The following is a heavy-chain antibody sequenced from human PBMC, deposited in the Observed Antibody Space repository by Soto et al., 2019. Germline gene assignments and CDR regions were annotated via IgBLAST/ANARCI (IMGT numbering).Heavy chain of an antibody. CDR2: INSSVSNT. J-gene: IGHJ3*02. D-gene: IGHD1-1*01. Sequence: GGSLRLSCVASGFTFNNYAMSWVRQAPGKGLEWVSGINSSVSNTYYADSVKGRFTISRDNSKNTLYLQMNSLRAEDTAVYYCAKSRITTFFRGAFDIWGQGTMVTVSS. V-gene: IGHV3-23*01. CDR1: GFTFNNYA. CDR3: AKSRITTFFRGAFDI.